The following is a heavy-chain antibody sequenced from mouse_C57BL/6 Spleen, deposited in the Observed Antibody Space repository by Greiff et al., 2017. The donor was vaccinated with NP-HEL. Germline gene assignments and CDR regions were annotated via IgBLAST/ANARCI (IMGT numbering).Heavy chain of an antibody. CDR1: GYAFSSSW. CDR3: ALDSSGYGFDY. CDR2: IYPGDGDT. J-gene: IGHJ2*01. D-gene: IGHD3-2*02. Sequence: QVQLQQSGPELVKPGASVKISCKASGYAFSSSWMNWVKQRPGKGLEWIGRIYPGDGDTNYNGKFKGKATLTADKSSSTAYMQLSSLTSEDSAVYFCALDSSGYGFDYWGQGTTLTVSS. V-gene: IGHV1-82*01.